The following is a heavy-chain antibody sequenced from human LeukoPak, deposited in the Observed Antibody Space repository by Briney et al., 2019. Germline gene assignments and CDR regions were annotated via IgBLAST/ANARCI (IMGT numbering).Heavy chain of an antibody. Sequence: GGSLRLSCAASGFTFDDYAMNWVRQAPGKGLEWVSLISGDGGRTFYADSVKGRFTISRDNSKNSLYLEMNSMRTEDTALYYCAKDLASVYDAFNIWGQGTMVTVSS. J-gene: IGHJ3*02. CDR1: GFTFDDYA. CDR2: ISGDGGRT. CDR3: AKDLASVYDAFNI. V-gene: IGHV3-43*02.